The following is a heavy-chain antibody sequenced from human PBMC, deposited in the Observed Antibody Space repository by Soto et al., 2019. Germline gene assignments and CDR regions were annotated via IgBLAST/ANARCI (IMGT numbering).Heavy chain of an antibody. CDR1: GFTFSSYG. D-gene: IGHD1-1*01. CDR3: ARDGTLGRPGSPRSDDAFDI. V-gene: IGHV3-33*01. J-gene: IGHJ3*02. CDR2: IWYDGSNK. Sequence: PGGSLRLSCAASGFTFSSYGMHWGRQAPGKGLEWVAVIWYDGSNKYYADSVKGRFTISRDNSKNTLYLQMNSLRAEDTAVYYCARDGTLGRPGSPRSDDAFDIWGQGTMVTVSS.